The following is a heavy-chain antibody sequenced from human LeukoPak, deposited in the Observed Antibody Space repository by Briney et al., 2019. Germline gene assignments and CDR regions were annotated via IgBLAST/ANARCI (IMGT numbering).Heavy chain of an antibody. V-gene: IGHV4-34*01. CDR3: ARGRRSAFDY. D-gene: IGHD1-26*01. CDR1: GGSFSGYY. Sequence: SETLSLTCAVYGGSFSGYYWSWIRQPPGKGLEWIGEINHSGSTNYNPSLKSRVTISVGTSKNQFSLKLSSVTAADTAVYYCARGRRSAFDYWGQGTLVTVSS. CDR2: INHSGST. J-gene: IGHJ4*02.